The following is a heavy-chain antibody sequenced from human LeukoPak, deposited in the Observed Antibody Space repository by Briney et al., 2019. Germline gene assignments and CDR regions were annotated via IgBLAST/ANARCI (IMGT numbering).Heavy chain of an antibody. D-gene: IGHD6-13*01. CDR3: ASPNPYSSSWYGY. J-gene: IGHJ4*02. CDR2: ISSSSSYI. Sequence: GGSLRLSCAASGFTVSSNYMSWVRQAPGKGLEWVPSISSSSSYIYYADSVKGRFTISRDNAKNSLYLQMNSLRAEDTAVYYCASPNPYSSSWYGYWGQGTLVTVSS. V-gene: IGHV3-21*01. CDR1: GFTVSSNY.